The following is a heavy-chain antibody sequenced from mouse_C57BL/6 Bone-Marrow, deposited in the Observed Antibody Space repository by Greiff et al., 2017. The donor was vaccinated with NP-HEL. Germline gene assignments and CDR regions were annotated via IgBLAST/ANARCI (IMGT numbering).Heavy chain of an antibody. CDR1: GYTFTSYW. D-gene: IGHD2-2*01. Sequence: QVQLKQPGAELVMPGASVKLSCKASGYTFTSYWMHWVKQRPGQGLEWIGEIDPSDSYTNYNQKFKGKSTLTVDKSSSTAYMQLSSLTSEDSAVYYCARSGLLWLRGAMDYWGQGTSVTVSS. CDR3: ARSGLLWLRGAMDY. CDR2: IDPSDSYT. J-gene: IGHJ4*01. V-gene: IGHV1-69*01.